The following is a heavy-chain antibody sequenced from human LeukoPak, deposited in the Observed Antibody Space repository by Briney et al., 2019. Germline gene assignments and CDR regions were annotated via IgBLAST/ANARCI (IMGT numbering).Heavy chain of an antibody. J-gene: IGHJ4*02. Sequence: SETLSLTCTVSGGSISRTSHYWGWIRQPPGKGLEWIGSVYYSGSTYYNPSLKSRVTISVDTSKNQFSLRLSSVTATVMAVYFCARLGYSVSWTDCWGQGILVTVSS. CDR1: GGSISRTSHY. D-gene: IGHD6-13*01. CDR2: VYYSGST. CDR3: ARLGYSVSWTDC. V-gene: IGHV4-39*01.